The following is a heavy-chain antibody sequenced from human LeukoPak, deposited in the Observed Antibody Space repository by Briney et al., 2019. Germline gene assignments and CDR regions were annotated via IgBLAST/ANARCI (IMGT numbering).Heavy chain of an antibody. V-gene: IGHV1-2*02. CDR1: GYTFTGYY. J-gene: IGHJ4*02. D-gene: IGHD2-2*02. Sequence: GASVKVSCKASGYTFTGYYMHWVRQAPGQGLEWMGWINPNSGGTNYAQKFQGRVTMTRDTSISTAYMELSRPRSDDTAVYYCAGYCSSTSCYNSLDYWGQGTLVTVSS. CDR2: INPNSGGT. CDR3: AGYCSSTSCYNSLDY.